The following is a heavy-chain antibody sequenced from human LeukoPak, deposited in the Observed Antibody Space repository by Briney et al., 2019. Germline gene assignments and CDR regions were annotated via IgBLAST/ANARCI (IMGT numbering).Heavy chain of an antibody. CDR3: ASLDIALIQTGGY. V-gene: IGHV3-7*01. J-gene: IGHJ4*02. D-gene: IGHD2-2*03. CDR1: GFPFSPIW. CDR2: IKQTASET. Sequence: GGSLRLSCVASGFPFSPIWMSWVRQAPGKGLEWVAMIKQTASETHYVDSVRGRFSISRDSAKSSLYLQMNSLKADDTAVYYCASLDIALIQTGGYWGQGTLVTVSS.